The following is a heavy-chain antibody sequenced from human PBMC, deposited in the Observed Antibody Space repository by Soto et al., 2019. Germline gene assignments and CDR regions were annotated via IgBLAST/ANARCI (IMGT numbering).Heavy chain of an antibody. CDR3: ARWIRVRGANDAFDI. D-gene: IGHD3-10*01. J-gene: IGHJ3*02. CDR1: GITFGSRA. CDR2: VSGSGGST. Sequence: EVQLLESGGDLIQPGGSLRLSCVASGITFGSRAMSWVRQAPGKGLEWVSAVSGSGGSTFYADSAKGRSTISRDNSRNTVYLQMNSLRAEDTAIYYCARWIRVRGANDAFDIWGQGTMVTVSS. V-gene: IGHV3-23*01.